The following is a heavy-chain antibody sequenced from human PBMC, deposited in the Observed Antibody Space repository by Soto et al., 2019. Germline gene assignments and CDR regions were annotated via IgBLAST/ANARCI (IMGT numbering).Heavy chain of an antibody. CDR2: IIPIFGTA. J-gene: IGHJ4*02. D-gene: IGHD3-22*01. CDR1: GGTFSRHA. CDR3: ARGWGYDSNDYYYSY. V-gene: IGHV1-69*01. Sequence: QVQLVQSGAEVRKPGSSVKVSCKASGGTFSRHAISWVRQAPGQGLEWMGGIIPIFGTANHAQKFQGRVTIIADESTSTVYMELSSLISEDTAMYYCARGWGYDSNDYYYSYLGQGTLVIVSS.